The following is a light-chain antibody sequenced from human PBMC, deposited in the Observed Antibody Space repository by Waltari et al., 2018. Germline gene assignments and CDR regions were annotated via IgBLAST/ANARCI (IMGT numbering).Light chain of an antibody. Sequence: QSVLTQPPSASGTPGQRVTISCSGSASNIGGNLVNWYQQLPGKAPKLLIYRSDQRPSGVPDRFSGSKSDTSASLAISGLQSEDEADYYCASWDDSLNGHWVFGGGTKVTVL. V-gene: IGLV1-44*01. J-gene: IGLJ3*02. CDR1: ASNIGGNL. CDR3: ASWDDSLNGHWV. CDR2: RSD.